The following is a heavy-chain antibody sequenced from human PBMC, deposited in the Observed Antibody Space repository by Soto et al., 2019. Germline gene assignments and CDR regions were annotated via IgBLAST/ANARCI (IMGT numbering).Heavy chain of an antibody. J-gene: IGHJ6*02. D-gene: IGHD6-13*01. Sequence: GGSLRLSCAASGFTFSNSWMSWVRQAPGKGLEWVANIKEDGSKKYYVDSVKGRFTISRDNAKNSLYLQMNSLRVEDTAVYYCARRGYSSSWYYYYYYGMDVWGQGTTVTVSS. V-gene: IGHV3-7*01. CDR3: ARRGYSSSWYYYYYYGMDV. CDR1: GFTFSNSW. CDR2: IKEDGSKK.